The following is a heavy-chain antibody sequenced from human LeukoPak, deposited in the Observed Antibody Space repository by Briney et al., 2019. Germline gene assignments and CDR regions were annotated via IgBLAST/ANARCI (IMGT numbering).Heavy chain of an antibody. J-gene: IGHJ5*02. CDR2: IYSGGST. CDR3: AKYRSSCYGWFVP. V-gene: IGHV3-53*01. Sequence: PGGSLRLSCAAPRFTPCSNYVSCVPQAPGKGLEWVSVIYSGGSTYYADSVKGRFTISRDNSTNRLYLQMNSLRAEDTAVYYSAKYRSSCYGWFVPWGQGTLVTVSS. CDR1: RFTPCSNY. D-gene: IGHD6-13*01.